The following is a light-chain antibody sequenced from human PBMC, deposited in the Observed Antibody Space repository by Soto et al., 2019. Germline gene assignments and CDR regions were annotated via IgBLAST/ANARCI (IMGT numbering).Light chain of an antibody. V-gene: IGKV3-20*01. CDR3: QQYDSSHPFT. Sequence: EIVLTQSPGTLSLSPGERATLSCRASQSVSSSYLAWYQQKPGQAPRLLIYGASSRATGIPDRFSGSGSGTDFTLTISRLEPQDFAVYYCQQYDSSHPFTFGGGTKVEIK. J-gene: IGKJ4*01. CDR1: QSVSSSY. CDR2: GAS.